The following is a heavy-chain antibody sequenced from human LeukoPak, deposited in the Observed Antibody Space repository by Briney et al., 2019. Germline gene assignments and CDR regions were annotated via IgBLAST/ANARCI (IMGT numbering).Heavy chain of an antibody. CDR2: VHYSGTT. D-gene: IGHD6-6*01. V-gene: IGHV4-59*01. CDR3: ARGGASSKFFDY. CDR1: GGSIRTDY. J-gene: IGHJ4*02. Sequence: SETLSLTCTVSGGSIRTDYWSWIRQPPGKGLEWIAFVHYSGTTNYNPSLTSRVTISVDTPKSQFSLKLSSVTAADTAVYYCARGGASSKFFDYWGQGALVTVSS.